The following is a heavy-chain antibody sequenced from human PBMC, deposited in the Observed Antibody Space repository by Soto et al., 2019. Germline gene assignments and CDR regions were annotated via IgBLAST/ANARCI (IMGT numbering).Heavy chain of an antibody. CDR2: INAGNGNT. D-gene: IGHD2-15*01. CDR3: ARGPDCSGGSCYYRDYYYYYHMDV. V-gene: IGHV1-3*01. CDR1: GYTFTSYA. Sequence: ASVKVSCKASGYTFTSYAMHWVRQAPGQRLEWMGWINAGNGNTKYSQKFQGRVTITRDTSASTAYMELSSLRSEDTAVYYCARGPDCSGGSCYYRDYYYYYHMDVWGKGTTVTVSS. J-gene: IGHJ6*03.